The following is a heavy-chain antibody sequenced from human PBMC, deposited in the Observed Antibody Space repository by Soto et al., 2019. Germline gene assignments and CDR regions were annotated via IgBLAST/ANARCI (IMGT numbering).Heavy chain of an antibody. CDR3: ARDPGGYDSSGYYYVLANYFDY. V-gene: IGHV3-33*01. CDR1: GFTFSSYG. Sequence: PGGSLRLSCAASGFTFSSYGMHWVRQAPGKGLEWVAVIWYDGSNKYYADSVKGRFTISRDNSKNTLYLQMNSLRAEDTAVYYCARDPGGYDSSGYYYVLANYFDYWGQGTLVTVSS. CDR2: IWYDGSNK. J-gene: IGHJ4*02. D-gene: IGHD3-22*01.